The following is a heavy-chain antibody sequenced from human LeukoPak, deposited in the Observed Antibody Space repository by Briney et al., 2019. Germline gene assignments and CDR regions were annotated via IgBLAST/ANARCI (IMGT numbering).Heavy chain of an antibody. CDR1: GGSITSDYHY. J-gene: IGHJ5*02. D-gene: IGHD3-10*02. Sequence: PSETLSLTCHVSGGSITSDYHYWSWIRQSAGKGLEWIGRVYITGSTSYNPSLSSRVTISIDTSKNQFSLRLTSLTTADTALYFCATRGDRTVPGPRDWRKDQIPKRVYKKTNTWFDPWGQGTLVTVSS. V-gene: IGHV4-61*02. CDR2: VYITGST. CDR3: ATRGDRTVPGPRDWRKDQIPKRVYKKTNTWFDP.